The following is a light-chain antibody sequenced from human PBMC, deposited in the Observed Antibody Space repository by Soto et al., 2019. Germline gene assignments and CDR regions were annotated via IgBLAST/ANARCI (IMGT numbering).Light chain of an antibody. V-gene: IGLV4-69*01. CDR1: SGHSSYA. Sequence: QPVLTQSPSASASLGASVKLTCTLSSGHSSYAIAWHQQQPEKGPRYLMKLNSDGSHSKGDGIPDRLSGSSSGAERYLIISSRQSDDEADYYCQTWGTGTHVVFGGGTKLTVL. CDR3: QTWGTGTHVV. J-gene: IGLJ2*01. CDR2: LNSDGSH.